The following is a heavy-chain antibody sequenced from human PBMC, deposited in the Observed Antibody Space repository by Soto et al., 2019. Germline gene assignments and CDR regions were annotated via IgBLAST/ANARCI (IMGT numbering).Heavy chain of an antibody. CDR1: GYTLPTYH. J-gene: IGHJ6*02. CDR3: ARARRMVVVPAAIPTYFYGMDV. Sequence: ASVKVSCKASGYTLPTYHLHWVRQAPGQGLEWIGIINPDGGSSTYAHKFQGRVTMTRDTSTSTVFMELSFLSSEDTAVYYCARARRMVVVPAAIPTYFYGMDVCGQGTTVTLTS. D-gene: IGHD2-2*01. CDR2: INPDGGSS. V-gene: IGHV1-46*01.